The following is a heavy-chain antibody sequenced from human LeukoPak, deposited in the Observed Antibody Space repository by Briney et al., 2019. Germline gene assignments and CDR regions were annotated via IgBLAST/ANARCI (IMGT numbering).Heavy chain of an antibody. CDR2: IYYSGST. J-gene: IGHJ6*02. V-gene: IGHV4-61*08. CDR1: GGSISSGGYY. CDR3: ARECPYGMDV. Sequence: PSETLSLTCTVSGGSISSGGYYWSWIRQPPGKGLEWIGYIYYSGSTNYNPSLKSRVTISVDTSKNQFSLKLSSVTAADTAVYYCARECPYGMDVWGQGTTVTVSS.